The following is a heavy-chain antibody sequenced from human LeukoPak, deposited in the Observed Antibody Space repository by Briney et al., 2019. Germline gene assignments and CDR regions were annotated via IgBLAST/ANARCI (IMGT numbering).Heavy chain of an antibody. CDR1: GFTLSSYG. CDR2: LRYDGSTA. Sequence: PGGSLRLSCAASGFTLSSYGMNWVRQAPGKGLDWVAFLRYDGSTACYEDSVKGRFTISRDSSKNTLYLQMNSLTPADTAIYYCAKDPYGGTYPSYFDYWGQGTLVTVSS. J-gene: IGHJ4*02. D-gene: IGHD1-26*01. CDR3: AKDPYGGTYPSYFDY. V-gene: IGHV3-30*02.